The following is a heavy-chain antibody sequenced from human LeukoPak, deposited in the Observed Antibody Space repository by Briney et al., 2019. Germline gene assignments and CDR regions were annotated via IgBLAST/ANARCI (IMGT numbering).Heavy chain of an antibody. CDR2: IKQDGSEK. J-gene: IGHJ4*02. CDR3: ARDIFDG. V-gene: IGHV3-7*01. Sequence: GGSLRLSCAGSGFTFSSYWMSWVRQAPGNGLEWVANIKQDGSEKYYVHSVKGRFTISRDNAKNSLYLQMSSLRAEDTAIYYCARDIFDGWGQGTLVTVSS. CDR1: GFTFSSYW.